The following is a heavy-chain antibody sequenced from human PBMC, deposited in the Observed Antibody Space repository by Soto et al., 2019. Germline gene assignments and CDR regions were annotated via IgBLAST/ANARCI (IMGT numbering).Heavy chain of an antibody. CDR3: ARVKGTTMVRGVINS. J-gene: IGHJ4*02. CDR1: GLNFSSYS. D-gene: IGHD3-10*01. Sequence: LRLSCAASGLNFSSYSINWIRQAPGKGLEWVSSISSSSSYIYYADSVKGRFTISRDNAKNSLYLQMNSLRAEDTAVYYCARVKGTTMVRGVINSWGQGTLVTVSS. CDR2: ISSSSSYI. V-gene: IGHV3-21*01.